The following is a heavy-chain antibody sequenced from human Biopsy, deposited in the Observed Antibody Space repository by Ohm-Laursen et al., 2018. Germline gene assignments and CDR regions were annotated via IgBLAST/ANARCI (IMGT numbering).Heavy chain of an antibody. D-gene: IGHD3-3*01. J-gene: IGHJ3*02. CDR1: GYTFTAYG. CDR3: ARDPGYDFWSGSDPFDI. Sequence: ATVKISCKTSGYTFTAYGISWVRQAPGQGLEWMGWISTYIDDTNIAQKFQGRVSMTTDTSTRTAYMELRSLRSGDTAIYFCARDPGYDFWSGSDPFDIWGQGTLVTVS. CDR2: ISTYIDDT. V-gene: IGHV1-18*04.